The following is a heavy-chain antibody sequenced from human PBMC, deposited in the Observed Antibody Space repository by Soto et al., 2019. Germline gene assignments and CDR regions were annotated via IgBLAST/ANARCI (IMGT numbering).Heavy chain of an antibody. Sequence: GGSLRLSCAASGFTFSGSAMHWVRQASGKGLEWVGRIRSKANSYATAYAASVKGRFTISRDDSKNTAYLQMNSLKTEDTAVYYCTYYGWGSYRYDDDAFDIWGQGTMVTVSS. V-gene: IGHV3-73*01. CDR1: GFTFSGSA. CDR2: IRSKANSYAT. D-gene: IGHD3-16*02. CDR3: TYYGWGSYRYDDDAFDI. J-gene: IGHJ3*02.